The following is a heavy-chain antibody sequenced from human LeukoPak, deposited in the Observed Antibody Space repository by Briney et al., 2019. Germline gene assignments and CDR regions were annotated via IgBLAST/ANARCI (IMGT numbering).Heavy chain of an antibody. CDR3: AKDQRAIAARPGGFDY. Sequence: PGGSLRLSCAASGFTFSSYGMHWVRQAPGKGLEWVTFIRYDGSNKCYTDSVKGRFTISRDNSKNTLYLQLDSLRTEDTSVYYCAKDQRAIAARPGGFDYWGQGSLVTVSS. V-gene: IGHV3-30*02. D-gene: IGHD6-6*01. J-gene: IGHJ4*02. CDR2: IRYDGSNK. CDR1: GFTFSSYG.